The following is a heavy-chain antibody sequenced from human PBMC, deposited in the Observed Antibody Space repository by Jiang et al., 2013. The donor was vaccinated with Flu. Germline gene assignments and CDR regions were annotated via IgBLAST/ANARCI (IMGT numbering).Heavy chain of an antibody. D-gene: IGHD2-15*01. CDR2: IYYSGST. CDR3: AGVVVVVAATQWDFDY. V-gene: IGHV4-39*01. Sequence: GPGLVKPSETLSLTCTVSGGSISSSSYYWGWIRQPPGKGLEWIGSIYYSGSTYYNPSLKSRVTISVDTSKNQFSLKLSSVTAADTAVYYCAGVVVVVAATQWDFDYWGQRTLVTVSS. CDR1: GGSISSSSYY. J-gene: IGHJ4*02.